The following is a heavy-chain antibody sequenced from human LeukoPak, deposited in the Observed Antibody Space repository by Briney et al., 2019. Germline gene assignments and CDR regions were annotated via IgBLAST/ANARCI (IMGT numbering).Heavy chain of an antibody. CDR2: ISSSGSTI. Sequence: PGGSLRLSCAASGFTFSDYYMSWIRQAPGKGLEWVSYISSSGSTIYYADSVKGRFTISRDNAQNSLYLQVNSLRADDTAVYYCARSIAVSGYRYFDYWGQGTLVTVSS. D-gene: IGHD6-19*01. CDR1: GFTFSDYY. J-gene: IGHJ4*02. V-gene: IGHV3-11*04. CDR3: ARSIAVSGYRYFDY.